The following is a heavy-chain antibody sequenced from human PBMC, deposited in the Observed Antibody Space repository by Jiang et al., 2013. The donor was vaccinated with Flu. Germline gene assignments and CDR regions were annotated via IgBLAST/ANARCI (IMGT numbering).Heavy chain of an antibody. D-gene: IGHD3-22*01. CDR3: ARDRGEYDSSGYYPLDY. Sequence: QLLESGGGVVQPGRSLRLSCAASGFTFSSYGMHWVRQAPGKGLEWVAVIWYDGSNKYYADSVKGRFTISRDNSKNTLYLQMNSLRAEDTAVYYCARDRGEYDSSGYYPLDYWGQGTLVTVSS. CDR2: IWYDGSNK. J-gene: IGHJ4*02. V-gene: IGHV3-33*01. CDR1: GFTFSSYG.